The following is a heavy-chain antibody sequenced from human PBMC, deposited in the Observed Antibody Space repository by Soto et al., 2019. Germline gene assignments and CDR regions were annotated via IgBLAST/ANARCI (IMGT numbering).Heavy chain of an antibody. D-gene: IGHD5-12*01. Sequence: QVQLVESGGGVVQPGRSLRLSCAASGFTFSSYAMHWVRQAPGKGLEWVAVISYDGSNKYYADSVKGRFTISRDNSENTLYLQMNSLRAEDTAVYYCAREGDGFDDAFDIWGQGTMVTVSS. CDR3: AREGDGFDDAFDI. V-gene: IGHV3-30-3*01. CDR2: ISYDGSNK. J-gene: IGHJ3*02. CDR1: GFTFSSYA.